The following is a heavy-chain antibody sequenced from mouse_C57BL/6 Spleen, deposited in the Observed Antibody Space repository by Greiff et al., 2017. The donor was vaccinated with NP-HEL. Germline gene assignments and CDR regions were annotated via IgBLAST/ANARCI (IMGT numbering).Heavy chain of an antibody. D-gene: IGHD1-1*02. Sequence: EVQLQESGPGLVKPSQSLSLTCSVTGYSITSGYYWNWIRQFPGNKLEWMGYISYDGSNNYNPTLKNRIPITRGTSKNQFFLKLNSVTTADTAKYSCASAVVRGYFDFWGQGTTLTVAS. CDR1: GYSITSGYY. CDR3: ASAVVRGYFDF. V-gene: IGHV3-6*01. CDR2: ISYDGSN. J-gene: IGHJ2*01.